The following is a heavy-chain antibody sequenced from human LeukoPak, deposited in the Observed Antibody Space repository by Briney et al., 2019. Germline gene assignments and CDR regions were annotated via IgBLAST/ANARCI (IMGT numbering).Heavy chain of an antibody. V-gene: IGHV3-21*06. CDR3: ARVAEAAAFDS. D-gene: IGHD6-13*01. CDR1: GFTFSSYS. J-gene: IGHJ4*02. Sequence: PGGSLRLSCAASGFTFSSYSMHWVRQAPGEGLEWVSSISSGGSYIYYADSMRGRFTISRDNAKNSLYLQMNSLKPEDTAVYYCARVAEAAAFDSWGQGTLVTVSS. CDR2: ISSGGSYI.